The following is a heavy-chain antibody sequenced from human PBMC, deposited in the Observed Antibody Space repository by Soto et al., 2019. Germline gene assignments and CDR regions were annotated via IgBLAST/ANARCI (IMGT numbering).Heavy chain of an antibody. CDR3: ARGGVDCSSTSCYLYYFDY. CDR2: INAGNGNT. D-gene: IGHD2-2*01. Sequence: ASVQVSCQASGYTFTSYAMHWVRQAPGQRLEWMGWINAGNGNTKYSQKFQGRVTFNRDTSARTAYMGLSSLRSEDTAVYYCARGGVDCSSTSCYLYYFDYWGQGTLVTVSS. CDR1: GYTFTSYA. J-gene: IGHJ4*02. V-gene: IGHV1-3*01.